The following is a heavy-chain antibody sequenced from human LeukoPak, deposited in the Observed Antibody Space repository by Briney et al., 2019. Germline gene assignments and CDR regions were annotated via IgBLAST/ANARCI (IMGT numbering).Heavy chain of an antibody. CDR2: SSAYNGNT. V-gene: IGHV1-18*01. D-gene: IGHD1-26*01. J-gene: IGHJ4*02. CDR1: GYTFTSNG. CDR3: ARKIVGATWLDY. Sequence: ASVKVSCKASGYTFTSNGISWVRQAPGQRLEWMGWSSAYNGNTNYAQKLQGRVTMTTDTSTSTAYMELRSLRSDDTAVYYCARKIVGATWLDYWGQGTLVTVSS.